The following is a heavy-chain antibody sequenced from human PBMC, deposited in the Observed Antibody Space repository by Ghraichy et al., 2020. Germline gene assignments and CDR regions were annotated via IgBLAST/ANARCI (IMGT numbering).Heavy chain of an antibody. Sequence: EARTISCTVSGGSTSNYYWSWIRQPPGKGLEWIGYIYYIGSTNYNPSLKSRVTISVDTSKNQFSLKLSSVTAADTAVYYCARLSAAGSYAPHYFDYWGQGTLVTVSS. CDR1: GGSTSNYY. CDR3: ARLSAAGSYAPHYFDY. V-gene: IGHV4-59*08. D-gene: IGHD3-10*01. J-gene: IGHJ4*02. CDR2: IYYIGST.